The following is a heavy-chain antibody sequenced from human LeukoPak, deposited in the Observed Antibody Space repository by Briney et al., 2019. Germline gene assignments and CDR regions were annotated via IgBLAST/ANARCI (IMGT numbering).Heavy chain of an antibody. V-gene: IGHV3-23*01. CDR1: GLTFSSYA. CDR3: AKDSHYLFDP. Sequence: GGSLRVSCAASGLTFSSYAMSWVRQAPGKGLEWVSAISGSGGSTYYADSVKGRFTISRDNSKNTLYLQMNSLRAEDTAVYYCAKDSHYLFDPWGQGTLVTVSS. J-gene: IGHJ5*02. CDR2: ISGSGGST. D-gene: IGHD3-10*01.